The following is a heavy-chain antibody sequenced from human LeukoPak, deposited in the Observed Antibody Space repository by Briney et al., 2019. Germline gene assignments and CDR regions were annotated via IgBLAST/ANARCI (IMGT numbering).Heavy chain of an antibody. Sequence: TGGSLRLSCTASGFTFGDYAMSWVRQAPGKGLEGVGFIRSKAYGRTTEYAASVKGGFTISRDDSKSIAYLQMNSLKTEDTAVYYCTRDQREWELLQLYYFDYWGQGTLVTVSS. V-gene: IGHV3-49*04. J-gene: IGHJ4*02. CDR1: GFTFGDYA. CDR3: TRDQREWELLQLYYFDY. CDR2: IRSKAYGRTT. D-gene: IGHD1-26*01.